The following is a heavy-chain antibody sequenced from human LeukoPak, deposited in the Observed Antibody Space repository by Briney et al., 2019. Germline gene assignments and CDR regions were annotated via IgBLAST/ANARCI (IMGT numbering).Heavy chain of an antibody. V-gene: IGHV3-30*18. CDR1: GLTFSSYG. Sequence: PGGSLRLPCAASGLTFSSYGMHWVRQAPGKGLEWVAVISYDGSNKYYADSVKGRFTISRDNSKNTLYLQMNSLRAADTAVYYCAKLMRHMMEDVLDLWGQGTVVTVSS. CDR2: ISYDGSNK. J-gene: IGHJ3*01. D-gene: IGHD3-16*01. CDR3: AKLMRHMMEDVLDL.